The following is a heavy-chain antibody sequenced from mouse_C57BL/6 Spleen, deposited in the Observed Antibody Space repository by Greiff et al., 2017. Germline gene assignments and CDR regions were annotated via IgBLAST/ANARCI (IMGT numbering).Heavy chain of an antibody. J-gene: IGHJ2*01. D-gene: IGHD4-1*01. Sequence: QVQLKQSGAELVKPGASVKLSCKASGYTFTEYTIPWVKQRSGQGLEWLGWFYPGSGSIKYNEKFKDKATLTADKSSSTVYLELSRLTSEDSAVYFGARHEGASNWGVFDYWGQGTTLTVSS. CDR2: FYPGSGSI. V-gene: IGHV1-62-2*01. CDR3: ARHEGASNWGVFDY. CDR1: GYTFTEYT.